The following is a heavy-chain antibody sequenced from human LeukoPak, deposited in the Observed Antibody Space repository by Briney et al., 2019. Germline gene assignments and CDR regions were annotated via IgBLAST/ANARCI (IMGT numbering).Heavy chain of an antibody. CDR1: GYTFTSYG. Sequence: ASVKVSCKASGYTFTSYGISWVRQAPGQGLEWMGWISAYNGNTNYAQKLQGRVTMTTDTSTSTAYMELRSLRSDDTAVYYCARGRGIAVAGTGRMARAFDIWGQGTMVTVSS. J-gene: IGHJ3*02. CDR2: ISAYNGNT. D-gene: IGHD6-19*01. V-gene: IGHV1-18*01. CDR3: ARGRGIAVAGTGRMARAFDI.